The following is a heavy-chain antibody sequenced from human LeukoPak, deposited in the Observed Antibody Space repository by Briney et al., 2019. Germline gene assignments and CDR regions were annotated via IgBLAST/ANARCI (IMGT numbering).Heavy chain of an antibody. CDR3: ARVNPYDFWSGYFFDY. D-gene: IGHD3-3*01. CDR1: GGSISSYY. J-gene: IGHJ4*02. CDR2: IYYSGST. Sequence: SETLSLTCTVSGGSISSYYWSWIRQPPGKGLEWIGYIYYSGSTNYNPSLESRVTISVDTSKNQFSLKLSSVTAADTAVYYCARVNPYDFWSGYFFDYWGQGTLVTVSS. V-gene: IGHV4-59*01.